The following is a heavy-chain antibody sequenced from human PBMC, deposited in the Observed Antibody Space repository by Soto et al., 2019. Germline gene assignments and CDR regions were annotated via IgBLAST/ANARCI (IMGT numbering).Heavy chain of an antibody. Sequence: PSETLSLTCTVSCGSISSYYWSWIRQPPGKGLEWIGYIYYSGSTNYNPSLKSRVTISVDTSKNQFSLKLSSVTAADTAVYYCARGFAIVATIPYYMDVWAKGPRSPSP. CDR2: IYYSGST. CDR3: ARGFAIVATIPYYMDV. CDR1: CGSISSYY. J-gene: IGHJ6*03. V-gene: IGHV4-59*01. D-gene: IGHD5-12*01.